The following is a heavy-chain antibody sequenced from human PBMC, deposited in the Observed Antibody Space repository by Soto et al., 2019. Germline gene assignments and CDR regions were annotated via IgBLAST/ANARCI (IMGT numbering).Heavy chain of an antibody. V-gene: IGHV1-69*06. CDR3: ARGGYNRTWSKLLDRSGLYV. J-gene: IGHJ6*02. D-gene: IGHD3-3*01. Sequence: QVQLVQSGAEAKKPGSSVKVSCKTSGGTFSSYAISWVRQAPGQGLEWMGGSVPLFRTTNYAQKFQGRVTITADTSTYTVYMELSGLRARDTAVYYGARGGYNRTWSKLLDRSGLYVWGQGTTVTVSS. CDR1: GGTFSSYA. CDR2: SVPLFRTT.